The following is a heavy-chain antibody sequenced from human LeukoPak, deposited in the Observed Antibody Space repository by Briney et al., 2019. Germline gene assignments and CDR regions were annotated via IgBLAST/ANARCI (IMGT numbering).Heavy chain of an antibody. CDR2: ISGSGGSA. Sequence: GGSLRLSCAASGFTFSSYAMSWVRQAPGKGLEWVSAISGSGGSAYYADSVKGRFTISRDNSKNTLYLQMNSLRAEDTAVYYCAKDGIAAAGTGYFDYWGQGTLVTVSS. CDR3: AKDGIAAAGTGYFDY. V-gene: IGHV3-23*01. J-gene: IGHJ4*02. D-gene: IGHD6-13*01. CDR1: GFTFSSYA.